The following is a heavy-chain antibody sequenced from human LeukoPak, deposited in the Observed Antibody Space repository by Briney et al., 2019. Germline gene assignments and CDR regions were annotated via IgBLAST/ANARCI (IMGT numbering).Heavy chain of an antibody. CDR1: GGSIGSY. D-gene: IGHD6-13*01. V-gene: IGHV4-39*07. CDR2: INYSGNT. CDR3: ARDGGSAAAGELDY. J-gene: IGHJ4*02. Sequence: SETLTLTCTVSGGSIGSYWGWIRQPPGKGPEWIGIINYSGNTYYNPSLKSRVTISVDTSKNQFSLKVSSVTAADTAVYYCARDGGSAAAGELDYWGQGTLVTVSS.